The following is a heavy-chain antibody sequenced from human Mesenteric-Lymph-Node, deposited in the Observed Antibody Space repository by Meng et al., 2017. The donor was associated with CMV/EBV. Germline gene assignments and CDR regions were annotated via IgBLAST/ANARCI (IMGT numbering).Heavy chain of an antibody. Sequence: GESLKISCAASGFTFGNYAMSWVRQAPGKGLECVSTISSSGDSTYYEDSVKGRFTISRDNSKNTLYLQMNSLRAEDTAVYYCAKDLALGYSTGSGVFDYWGQGTLVTVSS. V-gene: IGHV3-23*01. D-gene: IGHD2-8*02. CDR3: AKDLALGYSTGSGVFDY. J-gene: IGHJ4*02. CDR1: GFTFGNYA. CDR2: ISSSGDST.